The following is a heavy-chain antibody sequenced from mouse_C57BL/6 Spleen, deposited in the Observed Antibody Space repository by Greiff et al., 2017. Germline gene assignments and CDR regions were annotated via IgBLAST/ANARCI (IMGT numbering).Heavy chain of an antibody. D-gene: IGHD1-1*01. V-gene: IGHV1-81*01. CDR1: GYTFTSYG. CDR2: IYPRSGNT. CDR3: ASSSPVYYGSSPAWFAY. Sequence: QVQLQQSGAELARPGASVKLSCKASGYTFTSYGISWVKQRTGQGLEWIGEIYPRSGNTYYNEKFKGKATLTADKSSSTAYMELRSLTSEDSAVYFCASSSPVYYGSSPAWFAYWGQGTLVTVSA. J-gene: IGHJ3*01.